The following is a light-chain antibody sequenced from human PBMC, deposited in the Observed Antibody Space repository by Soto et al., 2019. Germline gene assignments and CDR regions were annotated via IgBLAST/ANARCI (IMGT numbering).Light chain of an antibody. J-gene: IGKJ2*01. Sequence: EIVLTQSPGTLSLSPGERATLSCRASQTVVSTSLTWYQQKPGQAPRLLIYGASSRATGIPDRFSGSGSGTDFTLTISSLEPEDFAVYYCQQYYSSPPTYTFGQGTKLEIK. CDR2: GAS. V-gene: IGKV3-20*01. CDR1: QTVVSTS. CDR3: QQYYSSPPTYT.